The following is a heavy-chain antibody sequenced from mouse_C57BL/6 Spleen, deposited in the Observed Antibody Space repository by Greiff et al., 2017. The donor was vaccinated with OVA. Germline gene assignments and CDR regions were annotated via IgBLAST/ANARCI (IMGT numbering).Heavy chain of an antibody. Sequence: EVMLVESGGGLVKPGGSLKLSCAASGFTFSDYGMHWVRQAPEKGLEWVAYISSGSSTIYYADTVKGRFTISRDNAKNTLFLQMTSLRSEETAMYYCARGRGYAMDYWGQGTSVTVSS. CDR2: ISSGSSTI. CDR1: GFTFSDYG. J-gene: IGHJ4*01. CDR3: ARGRGYAMDY. V-gene: IGHV5-17*01.